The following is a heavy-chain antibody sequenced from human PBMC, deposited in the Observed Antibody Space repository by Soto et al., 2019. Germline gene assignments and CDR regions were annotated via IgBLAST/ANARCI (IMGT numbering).Heavy chain of an antibody. CDR1: GFTFSSYA. CDR2: ISYDGSNK. V-gene: IGHV3-30-3*01. D-gene: IGHD3-22*01. Sequence: QVQLVESGGGVVQPGRSLRLSCAASGFTFSSYAMHWVRQAPGKGLEWVAVISYDGSNKYYADSVKGRFTISRDNSKNTLYLQMNCRRAEDTAVYYCARDRSSSFWGLLPKLEAIDVWGQGTMVTVAS. J-gene: IGHJ3*01. CDR3: ARDRSSSFWGLLPKLEAIDV.